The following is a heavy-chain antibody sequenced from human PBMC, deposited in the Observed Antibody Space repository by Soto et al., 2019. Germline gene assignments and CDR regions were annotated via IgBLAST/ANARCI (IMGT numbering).Heavy chain of an antibody. V-gene: IGHV1-69*06. CDR3: ASNTGRYSSSWTFYSFDY. CDR1: GGTFSSYA. D-gene: IGHD6-13*01. Sequence: SSVKVSCKASGGTFSSYAISWVRQAPGQGLEWMGGIIPIFGTANYAQKFQGRVTITADKSTSTAYMEMRSMRYEYTAVYYCASNTGRYSSSWTFYSFDYWGQGPLVTVSA. J-gene: IGHJ4*02. CDR2: IIPIFGTA.